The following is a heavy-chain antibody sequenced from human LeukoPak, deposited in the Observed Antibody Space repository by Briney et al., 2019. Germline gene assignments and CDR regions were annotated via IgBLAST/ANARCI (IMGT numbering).Heavy chain of an antibody. CDR2: IYYSGST. Sequence: SETLSLTCTVSGGSISSSSYYWGWIRQPPGKGLEWIGSIYYSGSTYYNPSLKSRVTISVDTSKNQFSLKLSSVTAADTAVYYCARVLEMATFGRAYYFDYWGQGTLVTVSS. V-gene: IGHV4-39*07. CDR3: ARVLEMATFGRAYYFDY. CDR1: GGSISSSSYY. J-gene: IGHJ4*02. D-gene: IGHD5-24*01.